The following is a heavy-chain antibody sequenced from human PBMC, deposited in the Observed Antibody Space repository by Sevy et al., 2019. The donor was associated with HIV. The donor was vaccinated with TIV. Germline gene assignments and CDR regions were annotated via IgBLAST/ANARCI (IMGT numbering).Heavy chain of an antibody. CDR3: TTDGGVYNYGYSFDY. D-gene: IGHD5-18*01. V-gene: IGHV3-15*01. CDR2: IKSKTDGGTT. CDR1: GFTFSTYW. J-gene: IGHJ4*02. Sequence: GGSLRLSCAASGFTFSTYWMSWVRQAPGKGLEWVGRIKSKTDGGTTDYAAPVKGRFTISRDDSKNTLYLQMNSLKTEDTAVYYCTTDGGVYNYGYSFDYWGQGTLVTVSS.